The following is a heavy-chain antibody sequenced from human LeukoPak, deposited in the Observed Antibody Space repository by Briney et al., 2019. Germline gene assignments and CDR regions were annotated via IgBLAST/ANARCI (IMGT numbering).Heavy chain of an antibody. V-gene: IGHV4-4*07. CDR3: ARDYGSGSSQLNWFDP. Sequence: SETLSLTYTVSGGSISSYYWSWIRQPAGKGLEWIGRIYTSGSTNYNPSLKSRVTMSVDTSKNQFSLKLSSVTAADTAVYYCARDYGSGSSQLNWFDPWGQGTLVTVSS. D-gene: IGHD3-10*01. J-gene: IGHJ5*02. CDR1: GGSISSYY. CDR2: IYTSGST.